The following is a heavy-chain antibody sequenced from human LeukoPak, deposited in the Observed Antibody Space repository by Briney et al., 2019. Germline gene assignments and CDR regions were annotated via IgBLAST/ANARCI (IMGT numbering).Heavy chain of an antibody. V-gene: IGHV3-74*01. CDR1: GFTFSSYW. Sequence: GGSLRLSCAASGFTFSSYWMHWVRQAPGKVLVWVSRIKSDGSSTSYADSVKGRFTISRDNAKNTLYLQMNSLRAEDTAAYYCARESGYYGLGFDPWGQGTLVTVSS. CDR2: IKSDGSST. D-gene: IGHD3-3*01. CDR3: ARESGYYGLGFDP. J-gene: IGHJ5*02.